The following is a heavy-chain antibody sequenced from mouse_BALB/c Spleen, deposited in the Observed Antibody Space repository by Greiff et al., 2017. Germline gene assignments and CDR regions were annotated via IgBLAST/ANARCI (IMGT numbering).Heavy chain of an antibody. CDR1: GYSFTGYT. CDR3: ARGVYDGYYEFAY. CDR2: INPYNGGT. Sequence: VQLQQSGTVLARPGASVKMSCKASGYSFTGYTMNWVKQSHGKNLEWIGLINPYNGGTSYNQKFKGKATLTVDKSSSTAYMELLSLTSEDSAVYYCARGVYDGYYEFAYWGQGTLVTVSA. V-gene: IGHV1-19*01. J-gene: IGHJ3*01. D-gene: IGHD2-3*01.